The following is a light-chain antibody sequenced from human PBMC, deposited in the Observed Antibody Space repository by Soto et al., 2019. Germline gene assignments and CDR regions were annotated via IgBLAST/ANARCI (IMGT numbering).Light chain of an antibody. V-gene: IGLV2-14*03. CDR2: DVT. J-gene: IGLJ3*02. Sequence: QSVLTQPASVSGSPGQSITFTCTGTTRDFGAYNYVSWYQHHPGKAPNLLIYDVTDRPSGLSDRFSGSKSDTTASLTISGLQAEDEAESYCSSYTTIFTVDVYGGGTQQTVL. CDR3: SSYTTIFTVDV. CDR1: TRDFGAYNY.